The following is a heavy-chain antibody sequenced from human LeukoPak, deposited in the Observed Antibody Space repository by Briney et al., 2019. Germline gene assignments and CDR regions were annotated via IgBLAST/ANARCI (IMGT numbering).Heavy chain of an antibody. CDR1: GYTLTELS. CDR3: VTERDSSGYYDAFDI. Sequence: GASVKVSCKVSGYTLTELSMHWVRQAPGKGLEWMGGFDPEDGETIYAQKFQGRVTMTEDTSTDTAYMELSSLRSEDTAVYYCVTERDSSGYYDAFDIWGQGTMVTVSS. J-gene: IGHJ3*02. D-gene: IGHD3-22*01. V-gene: IGHV1-24*01. CDR2: FDPEDGET.